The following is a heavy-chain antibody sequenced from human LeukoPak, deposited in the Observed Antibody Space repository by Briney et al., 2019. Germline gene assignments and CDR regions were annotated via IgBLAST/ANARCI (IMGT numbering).Heavy chain of an antibody. J-gene: IGHJ4*02. CDR1: GGSFSGYY. CDR3: ASLNWGYAPPNDY. Sequence: SETLSLTCAVYGGSFSGYYWSWLRQPPGKGLEWIGEINHSGRTNYNPSLKSRVTISVDTSKNQFSLKLSSVTAADTAVYYCASLNWGYAPPNDYWGQGTLVTVSS. CDR2: INHSGRT. D-gene: IGHD7-27*01. V-gene: IGHV4-34*01.